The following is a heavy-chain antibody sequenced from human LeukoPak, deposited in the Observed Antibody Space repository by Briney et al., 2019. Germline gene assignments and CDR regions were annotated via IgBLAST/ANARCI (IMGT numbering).Heavy chain of an antibody. Sequence: PSETLSLTCAVYGGSFSGYYWSWIRQPPGKGLEWIGEINHSGSTNYNPSLKSRVAISVDTSKNQFSLKLSSVTAADTAVYYCARDQPRKAYYHDSSGYYAKAFDIWGQGTMVTVSS. D-gene: IGHD3-22*01. V-gene: IGHV4-34*01. CDR1: GGSFSGYY. CDR3: ARDQPRKAYYHDSSGYYAKAFDI. J-gene: IGHJ3*02. CDR2: INHSGST.